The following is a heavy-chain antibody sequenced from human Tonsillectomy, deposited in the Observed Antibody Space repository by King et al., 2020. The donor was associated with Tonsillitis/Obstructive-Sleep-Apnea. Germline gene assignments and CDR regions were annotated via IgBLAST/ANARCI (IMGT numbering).Heavy chain of an antibody. CDR3: ARPTPSLAFDI. CDR2: ISTYNGNA. D-gene: IGHD2-15*01. J-gene: IGHJ3*02. V-gene: IGHV1-18*01. CDR1: GYTFTSYG. Sequence: VQLVESGAEVKKPGASVKVSCKASGYTFTSYGMNWVRQAPGQGFEWMGWISTYNGNANYAQKLQGRVTMTTDTSTSTAYMELRGLRSDDTAVYYCARPTPSLAFDIWGQGTMVTVSS.